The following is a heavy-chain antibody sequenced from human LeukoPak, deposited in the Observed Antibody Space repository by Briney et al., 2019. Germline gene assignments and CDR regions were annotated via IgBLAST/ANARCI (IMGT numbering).Heavy chain of an antibody. V-gene: IGHV3-48*03. Sequence: GGSLRLSCAASGFTFSSYEMNWVRQAPGKGLEWVSYISSSGSTIYYADSVKGRFTISRDNAKNSLYLQMNSLRAEDTALYYCAELGITMIGGVWGKGTTVTISS. D-gene: IGHD3-10*02. CDR1: GFTFSSYE. CDR2: ISSSGSTI. J-gene: IGHJ6*04. CDR3: AELGITMIGGV.